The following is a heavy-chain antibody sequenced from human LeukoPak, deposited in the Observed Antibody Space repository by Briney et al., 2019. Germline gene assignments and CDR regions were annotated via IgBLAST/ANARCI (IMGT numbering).Heavy chain of an antibody. D-gene: IGHD1-7*01. CDR3: AKDLSRFNWNYESLDY. V-gene: IGHV3-30*02. CDR2: IRYDGSNK. J-gene: IGHJ4*02. CDR1: GFTFSTYG. Sequence: QPGGSLTLSCAASGFTFSTYGMNWVRQAPGKGLDWVAFIRYDGSNKYYADSVKGRFTISRDNSKNTLYLQMNSPRAEDTAVYYCAKDLSRFNWNYESLDYWGQGTLVTVSS.